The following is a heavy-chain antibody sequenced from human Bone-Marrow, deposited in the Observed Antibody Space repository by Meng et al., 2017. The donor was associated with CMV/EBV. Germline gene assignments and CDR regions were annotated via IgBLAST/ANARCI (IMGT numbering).Heavy chain of an antibody. CDR2: ISYDGSNK. V-gene: IGHV3-30-3*01. J-gene: IGHJ4*02. CDR1: GFTFSSYA. CDR3: SSTPTSHWRYDY. D-gene: IGHD2-2*01. Sequence: RGSLSLSCAASGFTFSSYAMHWVRQAPGKGLEWVAVISYDGSNKYYAGSVKGRFTISRDNSKNTLYLQMNSLRAEDTAVYYCSSTPTSHWRYDYWGQGTLVTVSS.